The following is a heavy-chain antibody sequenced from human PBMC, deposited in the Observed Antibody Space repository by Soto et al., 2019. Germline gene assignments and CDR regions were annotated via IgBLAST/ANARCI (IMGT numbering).Heavy chain of an antibody. D-gene: IGHD3-22*01. V-gene: IGHV4-34*01. Sequence: PSETLSLTCAVYGGSFSGYYWSWIRQPPGKGLEWIGEINHSGSTNYNPSLKSRVTISVDTSKNQFSLKLSSVTAADTAVYYCARCSWGYYDSSGYYYRPYYFDYWGQGTXVTVSS. CDR2: INHSGST. J-gene: IGHJ4*02. CDR1: GGSFSGYY. CDR3: ARCSWGYYDSSGYYYRPYYFDY.